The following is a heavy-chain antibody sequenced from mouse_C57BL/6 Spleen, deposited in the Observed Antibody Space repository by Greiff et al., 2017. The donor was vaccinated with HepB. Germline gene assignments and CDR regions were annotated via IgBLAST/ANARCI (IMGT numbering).Heavy chain of an antibody. J-gene: IGHJ4*01. D-gene: IGHD2-5*01. V-gene: IGHV1-62-2*01. CDR2: FYPGSGSI. CDR3: ARLAYYSNYYAMDY. CDR1: GYTFTEYT. Sequence: VKLMESGAELAKPGASVKLSCKASGYTFTEYTIHWVKQRSGQGLEWIGWFYPGSGSIKYNEKFKDKATLTADKSSSTVYMELSRLTSEDSAVYFCARLAYYSNYYAMDYWGQGTSVTVSS.